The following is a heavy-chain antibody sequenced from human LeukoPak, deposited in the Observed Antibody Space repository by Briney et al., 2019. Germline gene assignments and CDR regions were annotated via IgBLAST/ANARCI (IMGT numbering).Heavy chain of an antibody. CDR1: GGSISSDY. J-gene: IGHJ4*02. V-gene: IGHV4-59*08. Sequence: PSETLSLTCTVSGGSISSDYWSWLRQPPGKGLEWIGYISYSGRTYYNPSLRRRGTISVYTSKNHFHLKLSSGTAADTALYYCARGLYQYGRSTFDYWGQGTLVTVCS. D-gene: IGHD2-2*02. CDR3: ARGLYQYGRSTFDY. CDR2: ISYSGRT.